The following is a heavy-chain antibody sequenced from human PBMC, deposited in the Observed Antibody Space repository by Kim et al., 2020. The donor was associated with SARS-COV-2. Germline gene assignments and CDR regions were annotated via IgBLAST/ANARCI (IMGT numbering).Heavy chain of an antibody. J-gene: IGHJ4*02. CDR3: ARGVTY. CDR2: ITSDCIT. D-gene: IGHD2-21*02. CDR1: GLTFSIYV. V-gene: IGHV3-23*01. Sequence: GGSLRLSCAASGLTFSIYVVAWVRQAPGKGLEWVSGITSDCITSYIDSVKDRLTISRDNSKNTVYLQMNNLRAEDTALYFCARGVTYWGQGTLVTVSP.